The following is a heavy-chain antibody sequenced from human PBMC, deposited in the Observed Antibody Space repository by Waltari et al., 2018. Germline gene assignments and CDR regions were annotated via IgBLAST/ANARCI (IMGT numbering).Heavy chain of an antibody. CDR1: GGSISSSSYY. CDR2: IYYSGST. CDR3: ARTVAGLINLFDP. J-gene: IGHJ5*02. D-gene: IGHD6-19*01. Sequence: QLQLQESGPGLVKPSETLSLTCTVSGGSISSSSYYWGWIRQPPGKGLEWIGSIYYSGSTYYNPSLKSRVTISVDTSKNQFSLKLSSVTAADTAVYYCARTVAGLINLFDPWGQGTLVTVSS. V-gene: IGHV4-39*07.